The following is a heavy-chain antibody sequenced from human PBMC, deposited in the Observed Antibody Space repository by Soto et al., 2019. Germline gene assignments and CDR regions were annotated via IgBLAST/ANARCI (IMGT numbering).Heavy chain of an antibody. V-gene: IGHV4-34*01. CDR3: ARDEHRPYCGGDCFQSIYYFDY. J-gene: IGHJ4*02. CDR2: INHSGST. CDR1: GGSFSGYY. Sequence: QVQLQQWGAGLLKPSETLSLTCAVYGGSFSGYYWSWIRQPPGKGLEWIGEINHSGSTNYNPSLTRRVTISVDTSKNQFSLKLSSVTAADTAVYYCARDEHRPYCGGDCFQSIYYFDYWGQGTLVTVSS. D-gene: IGHD2-21*01.